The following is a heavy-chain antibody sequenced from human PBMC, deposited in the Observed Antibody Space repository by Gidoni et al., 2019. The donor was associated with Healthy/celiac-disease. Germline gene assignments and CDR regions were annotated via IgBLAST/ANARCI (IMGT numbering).Heavy chain of an antibody. CDR3: AREAAVAGTPMEFDY. J-gene: IGHJ4*02. Sequence: QVQLQESGPGLVKPSQTLSLTCTVSGGSISRGGYYWSWIRQHPGKGLEWIGYIYYSGSTYYNPSLKSRVTISVDTSKNQFSLKLSSVTAADTAVYYCAREAAVAGTPMEFDYWGQGTLVTVSS. V-gene: IGHV4-31*03. CDR2: IYYSGST. D-gene: IGHD6-19*01. CDR1: GGSISRGGYY.